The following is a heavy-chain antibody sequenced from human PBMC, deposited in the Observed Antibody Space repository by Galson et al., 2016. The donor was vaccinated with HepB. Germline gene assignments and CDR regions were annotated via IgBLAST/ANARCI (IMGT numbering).Heavy chain of an antibody. CDR3: ARDAKDHSILGDYGDHFDY. V-gene: IGHV3-30*03. Sequence: SLRLSCAASGFSFSNYALHWVRQAPGKGLEWVAVVSSDGNTHFYGDAVKGRFTISRDNSKNTLFLHMKGLRPDDTAVHYCARDAKDHSILGDYGDHFDYWGQGSLVTVSS. J-gene: IGHJ4*02. D-gene: IGHD4-17*01. CDR2: VSSDGNTH. CDR1: GFSFSNYA.